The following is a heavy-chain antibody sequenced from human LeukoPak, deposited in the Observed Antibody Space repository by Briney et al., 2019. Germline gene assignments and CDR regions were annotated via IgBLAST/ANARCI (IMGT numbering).Heavy chain of an antibody. CDR2: INPSGGST. J-gene: IGHJ4*02. CDR3: ARQGTYSSAIGMGY. D-gene: IGHD6-19*01. Sequence: ASVKVSCKASGYTLNNHYMYWVRQAPGQGLEWMGVINPSGGSTSYAQKFQGRVTMTRDTSMRTVYMEVNSLRSEDTAVYYCARQGTYSSAIGMGYWGQGTLVTVSS. V-gene: IGHV1-46*02. CDR1: GYTLNNHY.